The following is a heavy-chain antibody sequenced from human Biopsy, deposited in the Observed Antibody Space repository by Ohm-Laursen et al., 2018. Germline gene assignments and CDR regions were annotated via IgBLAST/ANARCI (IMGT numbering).Heavy chain of an antibody. CDR2: IKPNNGDT. V-gene: IGHV1-2*02. Sequence: GASVKVSCKASGYTYPDYYVHWVRQAPGQGLEWMGWIKPNNGDTDYSQRFQGRVTLAWDRSTSTGYMEVSSLRSDDTAVYYCTRGGYYYDSLAYYYWFDPWGQGTLVTVSS. CDR1: GYTYPDYY. J-gene: IGHJ5*02. D-gene: IGHD3-22*01. CDR3: TRGGYYYDSLAYYYWFDP.